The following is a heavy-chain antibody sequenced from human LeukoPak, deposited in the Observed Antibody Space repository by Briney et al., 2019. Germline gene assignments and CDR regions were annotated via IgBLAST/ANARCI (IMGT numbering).Heavy chain of an antibody. CDR3: AKDWGYSSSQGYYFDY. D-gene: IGHD6-13*01. Sequence: GGSLRLSCAASGFAFNFFAMSWVRQVPGKGLEWISTINANAGSTYSADSVKGRFTISRDNSKNTLYLQMNSLRAEDTAVYYCAKDWGYSSSQGYYFDYWGQGTLVTVSS. J-gene: IGHJ4*02. V-gene: IGHV3-23*01. CDR1: GFAFNFFA. CDR2: INANAGST.